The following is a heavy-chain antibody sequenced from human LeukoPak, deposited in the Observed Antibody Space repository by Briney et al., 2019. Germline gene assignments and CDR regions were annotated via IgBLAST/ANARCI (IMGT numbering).Heavy chain of an antibody. V-gene: IGHV4-34*01. Sequence: SETLSLTCAVYGGSFSGYYWSWIRQPPGKGLEWIGEINHSGSTNYNPSLKSRVTISVDTSKNQFSLKLSSVTAADTAVYYCARARRDIAVAGHFDYWGQGTLVTVSS. D-gene: IGHD6-19*01. CDR2: INHSGST. CDR1: GGSFSGYY. CDR3: ARARRDIAVAGHFDY. J-gene: IGHJ4*02.